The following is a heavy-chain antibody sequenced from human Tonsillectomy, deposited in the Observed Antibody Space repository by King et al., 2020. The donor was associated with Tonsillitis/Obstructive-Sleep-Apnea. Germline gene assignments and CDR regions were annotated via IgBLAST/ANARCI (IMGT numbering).Heavy chain of an antibody. J-gene: IGHJ6*02. V-gene: IGHV1-2*02. CDR1: GYIFTGYY. CDR2: INPKSGGT. CDR3: ARRYYDFGSGNYYYSMDV. D-gene: IGHD3-3*01. Sequence: HEQLVQSGAEVKKPGASVKISCKASGYIFTGYYMHWVRQAPGQGLEWMGWINPKSGGTKYAQKFQGRVTMTRDTSISTAYMDLSSLRSDATAVYYCARRYYDFGSGNYYYSMDVWGQGTTVTVSS.